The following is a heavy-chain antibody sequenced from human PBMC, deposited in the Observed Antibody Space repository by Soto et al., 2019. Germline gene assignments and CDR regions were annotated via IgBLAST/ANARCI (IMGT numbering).Heavy chain of an antibody. Sequence: GGSLRLSCAASGFTFSSYGMHWVRQAPGKGLEWVAVISYDGSNKYYADSVKGRFTISRDNSKNTLYLQMNSLRAEDTAVYYCAKVPRMANWGYYDYWGQGTLVTVSS. CDR1: GFTFSSYG. D-gene: IGHD7-27*01. CDR3: AKVPRMANWGYYDY. CDR2: ISYDGSNK. J-gene: IGHJ4*02. V-gene: IGHV3-30*18.